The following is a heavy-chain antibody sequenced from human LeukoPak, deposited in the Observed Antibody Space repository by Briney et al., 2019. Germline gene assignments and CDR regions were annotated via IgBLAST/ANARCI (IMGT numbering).Heavy chain of an antibody. Sequence: GSLRLSCAASGFTFSSYWMSWVRQPPGKGLEWIGEINHSGSTNYNPSLKSRVTISVDTSKNQFSLKLSSVTAADTAVYYCAIPTVTHYYYYMDVWGKGTTVTVSS. J-gene: IGHJ6*03. CDR3: AIPTVTHYYYYMDV. V-gene: IGHV4-34*08. CDR1: GFTFSSYW. CDR2: INHSGST. D-gene: IGHD4-11*01.